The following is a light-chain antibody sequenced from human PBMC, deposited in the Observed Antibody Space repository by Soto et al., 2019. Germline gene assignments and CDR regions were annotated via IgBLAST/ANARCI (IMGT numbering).Light chain of an antibody. J-gene: IGKJ3*01. CDR3: QKYDSIPFT. V-gene: IGKV1-33*01. Sequence: DIQMTQSPSSLSASVGDRVTITCQASQDISKYLNWYQQKPGKAPKLLIYDASNLEAGVPSRFSGTGSGTFYTFTISSLHPEDFATYHCQKYDSIPFTFGPGTKVEIK. CDR1: QDISKY. CDR2: DAS.